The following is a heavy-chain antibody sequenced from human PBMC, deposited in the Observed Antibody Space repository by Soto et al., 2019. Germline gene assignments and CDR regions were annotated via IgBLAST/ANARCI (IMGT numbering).Heavy chain of an antibody. J-gene: IGHJ6*02. V-gene: IGHV3-15*07. CDR2: IKSKTDGGTT. CDR3: TTDKEDIVVVVAGHYYYYGMDV. Sequence: GGSLRLSCAASGFTFSNAWMNWVRQAPGKGLEWVGRIKSKTDGGTTDYAAPVKGRFTISRDDSKNTLYLQMNSLKTEDTAVYYCTTDKEDIVVVVAGHYYYYGMDVWGQGTTVTVSS. CDR1: GFTFSNAW. D-gene: IGHD2-15*01.